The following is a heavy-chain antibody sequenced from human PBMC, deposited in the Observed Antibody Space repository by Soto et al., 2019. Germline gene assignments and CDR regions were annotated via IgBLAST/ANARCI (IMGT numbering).Heavy chain of an antibody. CDR2: IYSGGST. V-gene: IGHV3-53*01. D-gene: IGHD3-3*01. CDR3: ASVDFWSGNSYYGMDV. CDR1: GFTVSRNY. J-gene: IGHJ6*02. Sequence: LRLSCAASGFTVSRNYMSWVRQAPGKGLEWVSVIYSGGSTYYADSVKGRFTISRDNSKNTLYLQMNSLRAEDTAVFYCASVDFWSGNSYYGMDVWGQGTTVTVSS.